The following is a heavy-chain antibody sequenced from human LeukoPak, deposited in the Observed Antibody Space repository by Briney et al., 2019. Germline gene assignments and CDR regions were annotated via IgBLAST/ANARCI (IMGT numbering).Heavy chain of an antibody. CDR2: ISGSGGST. CDR3: AKGVWAVTIFGVVTPFDP. Sequence: GGSLRLSCAASGFTFSSYAMSWVRQAPGRGLEWVSAISGSGGSTYYADSVKGRFTISRDNSKNTLYLQMNSLRAEDTAVYYCAKGVWAVTIFGVVTPFDPWGQGTLVTVSS. CDR1: GFTFSSYA. V-gene: IGHV3-23*01. D-gene: IGHD3-3*01. J-gene: IGHJ5*02.